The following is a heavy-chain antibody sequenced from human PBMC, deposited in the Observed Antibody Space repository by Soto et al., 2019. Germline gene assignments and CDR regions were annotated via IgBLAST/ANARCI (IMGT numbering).Heavy chain of an antibody. J-gene: IGHJ3*02. CDR2: INSDGSST. Sequence: LSLTCAASGFTFSSYWMHWVRQAPGKGLVWVSRINSDGSSTSYADSVKGRFTISRDNAKNTLYLQMNSLRAEDTAVYYCARDRQDPPLYYDFWSGYYPIWGQGTMVTVSS. CDR1: GFTFSSYW. V-gene: IGHV3-74*01. D-gene: IGHD3-3*01. CDR3: ARDRQDPPLYYDFWSGYYPI.